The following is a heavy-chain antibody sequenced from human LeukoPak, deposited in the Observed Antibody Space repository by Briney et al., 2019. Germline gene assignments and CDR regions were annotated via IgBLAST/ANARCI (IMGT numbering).Heavy chain of an antibody. D-gene: IGHD5-12*01. V-gene: IGHV1-69*04. CDR3: AKLVATSKTTDY. Sequence: SVKVSCKASGGTSSSYAISWVRQAPGQGLEWMGRIIPILGIANYAQKFQGRVTITADKSTSTADMELSSLRSEDTAVYYCAKLVATSKTTDYWGQGTLVTVSS. CDR2: IIPILGIA. CDR1: GGTSSSYA. J-gene: IGHJ4*02.